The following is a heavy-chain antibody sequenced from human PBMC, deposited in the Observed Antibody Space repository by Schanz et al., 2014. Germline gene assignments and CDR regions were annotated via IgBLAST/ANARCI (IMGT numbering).Heavy chain of an antibody. V-gene: IGHV3-23*04. CDR1: GFTFTNYA. D-gene: IGHD1-7*01. CDR2: ISGSGGST. J-gene: IGHJ4*02. CDR3: AMGGYQLHH. Sequence: EVQLVESGGGLAQPGGSLRLSCAASGFTFTNYAMTWVRQAPGKGLEWVSGISGSGGSTYDADSVKGRFTISRDNSKNTLYLQMNSLRVEDTAVYYCAMGGYQLHHWGQGTLVTVSS.